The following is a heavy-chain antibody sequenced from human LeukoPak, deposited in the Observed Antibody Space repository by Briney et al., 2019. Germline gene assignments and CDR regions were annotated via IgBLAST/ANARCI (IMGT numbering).Heavy chain of an antibody. D-gene: IGHD5-12*01. CDR1: GFTFSSYS. J-gene: IGHJ4*02. CDR2: IRYDGSNK. V-gene: IGHV3-30*02. Sequence: GGSLRLSCAASGFTFSSYSMNWVRQAPGKGLEWVAFIRYDGSNKYYADSVKGRFTISRDNSKNTLYLQMNSLRAEDTAVYYCAKDRFEATPLDYWGQGTLVTVSS. CDR3: AKDRFEATPLDY.